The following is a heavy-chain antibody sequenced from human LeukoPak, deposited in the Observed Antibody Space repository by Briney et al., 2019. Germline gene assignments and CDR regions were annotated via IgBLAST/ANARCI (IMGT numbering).Heavy chain of an antibody. CDR3: VRVNHCSSTSCWNWFDP. D-gene: IGHD2-2*01. V-gene: IGHV4-38-2*02. Sequence: PSGTLSLTCTVSRYSISSGSYWGWIRQSPGKGLEWIGSIYHSGSTYYNPSLKSRVTTSVDTSKNQFSLKMRSVTAADTAVYYCVRVNHCSSTSCWNWFDPWGQGTLVTVSS. CDR1: RYSISSGSY. CDR2: IYHSGST. J-gene: IGHJ5*02.